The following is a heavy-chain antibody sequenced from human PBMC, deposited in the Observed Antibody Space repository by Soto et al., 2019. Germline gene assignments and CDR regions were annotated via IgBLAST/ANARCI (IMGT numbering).Heavy chain of an antibody. CDR1: GFTFSSYG. D-gene: IGHD6-19*01. Sequence: QVQLVESGGGVVQPGRSLRLSWAASGFTFSSYGMHCVRQAPGKGLEWVAVISYDGSNKYYADSVKGRFTISRDNYKNKLYLQMNSLRAEDTAVYYCAKCSVACNYYYYYGMDVWGQGTTVTVSS. J-gene: IGHJ6*02. CDR3: AKCSVACNYYYYYGMDV. V-gene: IGHV3-30*18. CDR2: ISYDGSNK.